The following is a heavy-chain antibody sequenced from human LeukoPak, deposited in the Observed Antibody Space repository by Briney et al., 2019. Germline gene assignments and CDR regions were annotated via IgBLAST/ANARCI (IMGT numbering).Heavy chain of an antibody. J-gene: IGHJ4*02. V-gene: IGHV1-2*02. D-gene: IGHD6-19*01. CDR2: INPNSGGT. Sequence: GASVKVSCKASGYTFTGYYMHWVRQAPGQGLEWMGWINPNSGGTIYAQKFQGRVTMTRDTSISTAYMELSRLRSDDTAVYYCASLSIAVAGTDDYWGQGTLVTVSS. CDR1: GYTFTGYY. CDR3: ASLSIAVAGTDDY.